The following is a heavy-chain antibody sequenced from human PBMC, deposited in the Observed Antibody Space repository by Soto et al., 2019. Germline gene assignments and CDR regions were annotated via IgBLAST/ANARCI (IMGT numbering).Heavy chain of an antibody. CDR1: GFTFRSYW. Sequence: EVPLVESGGGLVQPGGSLRLSCAASGFTFRSYWMHWVRQAPGKGLVWVSRINSDESSTNYADSVKGRFTISRDNAKNTLYLQMNSLRAEDTAVYYCARDGYTYGYGAMDVWGQGTTVTVSS. CDR3: ARDGYTYGYGAMDV. J-gene: IGHJ6*02. V-gene: IGHV3-74*01. D-gene: IGHD5-18*01. CDR2: INSDESST.